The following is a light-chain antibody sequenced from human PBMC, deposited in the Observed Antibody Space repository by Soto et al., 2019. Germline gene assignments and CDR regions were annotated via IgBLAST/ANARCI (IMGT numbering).Light chain of an antibody. CDR3: HQYGSLPLT. V-gene: IGKV3-20*01. CDR2: DAS. Sequence: EIVLTQSPGTLSLSPGERATLSCRASQSVASNYLGWYQQKPGQAPRVLIFDASISATGIPDRFSAPGSGSEFALSTTRLEPEDVAVYYCHQYGSLPLTFGGGTTVDIK. J-gene: IGKJ4*01. CDR1: QSVASNY.